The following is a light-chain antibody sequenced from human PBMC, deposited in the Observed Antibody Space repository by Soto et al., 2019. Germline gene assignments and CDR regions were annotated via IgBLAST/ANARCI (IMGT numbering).Light chain of an antibody. CDR2: QDD. V-gene: IGLV3-1*01. CDR1: KLGEKY. CDR3: QAWDSSTPYV. Sequence: SYELTQPPSVSVSPGQTASITCSGDKLGEKYACWYQQKPGQSPVLVIYQDDKRPSGIPERFSGSNSANTATLTISGTQAMDEADYYCQAWDSSTPYVFGTGTKVTVL. J-gene: IGLJ1*01.